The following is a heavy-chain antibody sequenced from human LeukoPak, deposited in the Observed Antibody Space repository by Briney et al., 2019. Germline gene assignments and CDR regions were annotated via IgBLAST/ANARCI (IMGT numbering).Heavy chain of an antibody. CDR1: GFTFSSYW. D-gene: IGHD3-22*01. Sequence: GGSLRLSCAASGFTFSSYWMSWVRQAPGKGLEWVANIKQDGSEKYYVDSVKGRFTISGDNAKNSLYLQMNSLRAEDTAVYYCARATYYYDSSDYYPLGYWGQGTLVTASS. CDR3: ARATYYYDSSDYYPLGY. J-gene: IGHJ4*02. CDR2: IKQDGSEK. V-gene: IGHV3-7*01.